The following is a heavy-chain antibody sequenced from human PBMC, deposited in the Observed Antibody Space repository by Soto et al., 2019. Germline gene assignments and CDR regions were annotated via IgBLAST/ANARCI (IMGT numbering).Heavy chain of an antibody. CDR1: GVSISSKNFY. V-gene: IGHV4-39*01. Sequence: PSEALSLTCTVSGVSISSKNFYWGWIRQSPGKGLEWIGTLYSGSTFSSLSLKNRVTISVDTSKNQVSLELRSVAAADTAIYYCATTRGIAVGGSFDYWGQGIQVTVSS. J-gene: IGHJ4*02. CDR3: ATTRGIAVGGSFDY. D-gene: IGHD6-19*01. CDR2: LYSGST.